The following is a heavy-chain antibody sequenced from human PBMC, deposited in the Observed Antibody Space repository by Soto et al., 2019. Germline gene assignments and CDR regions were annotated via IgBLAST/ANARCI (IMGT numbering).Heavy chain of an antibody. D-gene: IGHD3-22*01. J-gene: IGHJ1*01. Sequence: SETLSLTCTVSGGSIRSGGYYWSWIRQHPGKGLEWIGHIYYSGITYYSPSLKSRISISVNTSKNQFSLRLSSVTAADTAVYYCARDGDSDSSGSGAEYFQHWGQGTLVTVSS. CDR1: GGSIRSGGYY. CDR2: IYYSGIT. CDR3: ARDGDSDSSGSGAEYFQH. V-gene: IGHV4-31*03.